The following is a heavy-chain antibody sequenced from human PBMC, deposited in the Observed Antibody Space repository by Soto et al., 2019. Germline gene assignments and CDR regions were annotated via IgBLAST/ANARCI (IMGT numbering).Heavy chain of an antibody. CDR2: MYYSGST. J-gene: IGHJ4*02. V-gene: IGHV4-39*01. CDR1: GGSISSSSYY. Sequence: QLQLQESGPGLVKPSETLSLTCTVSGGSISSSSYYWGWIRQPPGKGLEWIGSMYYSGSTHYNPSLKSRVTISVDTSKNQFSLKLSSVTAADTAVYYCARHRYGSAYSAFDYWGQGTLVTVSS. D-gene: IGHD6-19*01. CDR3: ARHRYGSAYSAFDY.